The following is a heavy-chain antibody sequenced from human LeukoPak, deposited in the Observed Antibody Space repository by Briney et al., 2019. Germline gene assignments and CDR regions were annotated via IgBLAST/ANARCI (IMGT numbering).Heavy chain of an antibody. CDR2: INPNSGGT. D-gene: IGHD6-13*01. V-gene: IGHV1-2*02. CDR1: GYTFTGYY. Sequence: RASVKVSCKASGYTFTGYYMHWVRQAPGQGLEWMGWINPNSGGTNYAQKFQGRVTMTRDTSISTAYMELSRLRSVDTAVYYCASIYSSSWIFDYWGQGTLVTVSS. CDR3: ASIYSSSWIFDY. J-gene: IGHJ4*02.